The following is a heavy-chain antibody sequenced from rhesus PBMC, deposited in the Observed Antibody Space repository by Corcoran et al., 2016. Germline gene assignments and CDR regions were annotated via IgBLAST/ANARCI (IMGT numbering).Heavy chain of an antibody. Sequence: QLQLQEWGPGLVKPSATLSVTCAVSGGSISSNDWRWIRQPPGKGLEWIGRIYGSGSSTDYNPSLKSRVTISTDTSKNQFSLKLSSVPAADTAVYYCARGIAASGRGAFWDYWGQGVLVTVSS. CDR1: GGSISSND. CDR3: ARGIAASGRGAFWDY. J-gene: IGHJ4*01. CDR2: IYGSGSST. D-gene: IGHD6-31*01. V-gene: IGHV4-173*01.